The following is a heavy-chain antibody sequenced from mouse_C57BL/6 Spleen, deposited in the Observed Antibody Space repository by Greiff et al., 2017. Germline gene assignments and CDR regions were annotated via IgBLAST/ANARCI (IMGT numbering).Heavy chain of an antibody. CDR3: ASAHGSAWFAY. CDR1: GFTFSDYG. CDR2: ISSGSSTI. J-gene: IGHJ3*01. V-gene: IGHV5-17*01. Sequence: EVKLVESGGGLVKPGGSLKLSCAASGFTFSDYGMHWVRQAPEKGLEWVAYISSGSSTIYYADTVKGRFTISGDNAKNTRFLQMTSLRSEDTAMYYCASAHGSAWFAYWGQGTLVTVSA.